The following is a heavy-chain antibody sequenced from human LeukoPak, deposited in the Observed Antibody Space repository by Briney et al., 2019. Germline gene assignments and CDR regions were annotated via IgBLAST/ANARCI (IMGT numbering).Heavy chain of an antibody. CDR2: IIPIFGTA. V-gene: IGHV1-69*05. D-gene: IGHD3-22*01. J-gene: IGHJ4*02. CDR1: GGTFSSYA. Sequence: SSVKVSCKASGGTFSSYAISWVRQAPGQGLEWMGRIIPIFGTANYAQKFQGRVTITTDESTSTAYMELSSLRSEDTAVYYCARDVFMDYYASSGPHDYWGQGTLVTVSS. CDR3: ARDVFMDYYASSGPHDY.